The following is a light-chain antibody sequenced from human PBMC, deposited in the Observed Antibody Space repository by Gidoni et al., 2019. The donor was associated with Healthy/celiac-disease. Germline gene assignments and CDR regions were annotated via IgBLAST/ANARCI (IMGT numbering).Light chain of an antibody. CDR1: QSISSY. Sequence: DIQMTQSPSSLSASVGDRVTITCRASQSISSYLNWYQQKPGKAPKPLIYAASSLQSGVPSRLSGSGSGTDFTRTISSLQPEDFATYYCQQSYSTPLTFGGGTKVEIK. CDR3: QQSYSTPLT. CDR2: AAS. J-gene: IGKJ4*01. V-gene: IGKV1-39*01.